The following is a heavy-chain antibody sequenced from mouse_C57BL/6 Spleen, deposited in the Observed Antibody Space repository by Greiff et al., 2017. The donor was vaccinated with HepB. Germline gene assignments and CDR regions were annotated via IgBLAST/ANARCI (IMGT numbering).Heavy chain of an antibody. CDR2: IYPRSGNT. Sequence: VKLMESGAELARPGASVKLSCKASGYTFTSYGISWVKQRTGQGLEWIGEIYPRSGNTYYNEKFKGKATLTADKSSSTAYMELRSLTSEDSAVYVCARAVVATGGAMDYWGQGTSVTVSS. V-gene: IGHV1-81*01. CDR1: GYTFTSYG. J-gene: IGHJ4*01. D-gene: IGHD1-1*01. CDR3: ARAVVATGGAMDY.